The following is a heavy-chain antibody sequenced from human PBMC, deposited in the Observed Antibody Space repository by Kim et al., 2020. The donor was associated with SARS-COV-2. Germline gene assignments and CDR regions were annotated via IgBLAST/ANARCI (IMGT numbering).Heavy chain of an antibody. J-gene: IGHJ4*01. CDR2: ISYDGSNK. V-gene: IGHV3-30*18. D-gene: IGHD2-21*01. CDR1: GFTFSSYG. Sequence: GGSLRLSCAASGFTFSSYGMHWVRQAPGKGLEWVAVISYDGSNKYYADSVKGRFTISRDNSKNTLYLQMNSLRAEDTAVYYCAKEVSRRGHEMLFGFDY. CDR3: AKEVSRRGHEMLFGFDY.